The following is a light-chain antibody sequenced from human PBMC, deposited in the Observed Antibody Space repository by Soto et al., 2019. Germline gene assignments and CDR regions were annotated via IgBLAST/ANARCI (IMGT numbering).Light chain of an antibody. CDR2: EVS. CDR3: ISYTGSSAFV. J-gene: IGLJ1*01. CDR1: SSDVGGYNY. Sequence: QSALTQPASVSGSPGQSITISCTGTSSDVGGYNYVSWYQQHPGTAPKLMIYEVSNRPSGVSNRFSGSKSGNTASLTISGLHADDAADYYCISYTGSSAFVFGTGTKLTVL. V-gene: IGLV2-14*01.